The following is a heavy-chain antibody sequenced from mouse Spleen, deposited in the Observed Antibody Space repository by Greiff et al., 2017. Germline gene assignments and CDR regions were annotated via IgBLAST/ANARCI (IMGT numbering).Heavy chain of an antibody. CDR3: AREGITTRAWFAY. D-gene: IGHD2-4*01. CDR2: IYPGSGNT. V-gene: IGHV1-76*01. CDR1: GYTFTDYY. J-gene: IGHJ3*01. Sequence: QVQLQQSGAELVRPGASVKLSCKASGYTFTDYYINWVKQRPGQGLEWIARIYPGSGNTYYNEKFKGKATLTAEKSSSTAYMQLSSLTSEDSAVYFCAREGITTRAWFAYWGQGTLVTVSA.